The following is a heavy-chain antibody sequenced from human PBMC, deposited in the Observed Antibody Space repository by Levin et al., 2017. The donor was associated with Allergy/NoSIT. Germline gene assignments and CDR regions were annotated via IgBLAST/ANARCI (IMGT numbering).Heavy chain of an antibody. CDR2: IINSGVGT. V-gene: IGHV3-23*01. J-gene: IGHJ4*02. CDR3: AKDAIRGSDQPYCCDC. D-gene: IGHD6-19*01. CDR1: GFTFNNYA. Sequence: GGSLRLSCAASGFTFNNYAMSWVRQAPGKGLEWVSAIINSGVGTYYADSVKGRFTISRDNSKNTMYLQMNSLRAEDTAVYFCAKDAIRGSDQPYCCDCRGQGTLVAAS.